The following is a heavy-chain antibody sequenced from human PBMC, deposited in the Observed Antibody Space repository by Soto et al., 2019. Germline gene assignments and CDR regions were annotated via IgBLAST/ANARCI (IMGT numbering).Heavy chain of an antibody. Sequence: EVQLVESGGGLVKPGGSLRLSCGASGFIFSNAHMGWVRQAPGKGLEWIGRIDSRPDGGRADYASSVEGRFTLSRDDSKNTMYLQMNSLKVEATAMYYCVHFGREGGRGTQVTVSS. J-gene: IGHJ4*02. D-gene: IGHD2-15*01. CDR2: IDSRPDGGRA. V-gene: IGHV3-15*04. CDR3: VHFGRE. CDR1: GFIFSNAH.